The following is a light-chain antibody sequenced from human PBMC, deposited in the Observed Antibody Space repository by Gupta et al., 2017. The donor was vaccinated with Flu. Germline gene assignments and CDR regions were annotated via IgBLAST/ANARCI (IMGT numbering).Light chain of an antibody. Sequence: QSGLTQPPSVSWAPGQRLTISCTGSSSNLGAGYDVHWYQQLPVTAPKLLLYGNNHRPSVVPDRFACSKSGTSASLAITGLQADDEADDYCQSYDSSRSGAVFGGGTKLTVL. CDR1: SSNLGAGYD. J-gene: IGLJ3*02. CDR3: QSYDSSRSGAV. V-gene: IGLV1-40*01. CDR2: GNN.